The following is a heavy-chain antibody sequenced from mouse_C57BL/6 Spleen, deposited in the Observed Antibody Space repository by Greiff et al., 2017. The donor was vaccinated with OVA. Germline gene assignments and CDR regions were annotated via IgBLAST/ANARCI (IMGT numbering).Heavy chain of an antibody. V-gene: IGHV1-69*01. D-gene: IGHD1-1*01. CDR1: GYTFTSYW. J-gene: IGHJ4*01. CDR2: IDPSDSYT. CDR3: ARWDYGSSYGYAMDY. Sequence: VQLQQPGAELVMPGASVKLSCKASGYTFTSYWMHWVKQRPGQGLEWIGEIDPSDSYTNYNQKFKGKSTLTVDTSSSTAYMQLSSLTSEDSAVYCCARWDYGSSYGYAMDYWGQGTSVTVSS.